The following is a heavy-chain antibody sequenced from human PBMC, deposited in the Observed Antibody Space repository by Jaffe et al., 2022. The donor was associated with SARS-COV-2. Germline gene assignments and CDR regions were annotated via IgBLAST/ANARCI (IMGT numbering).Heavy chain of an antibody. V-gene: IGHV4-34*01. CDR2: INHRGST. CDR3: ARWYYYDSTGYYYRYYYYGMDV. J-gene: IGHJ6*02. Sequence: QVQLQQWGAGLLKPSETLSLTCGVYDGSFSGHYWSWIRQPPGKGLEWIGEINHRGSTNYNPSLKSRVTISVDTSKNQFSLKLSSVTAADTAVYYCARWYYYDSTGYYYRYYYYGMDVWGQGTMVTVSS. D-gene: IGHD3-22*01. CDR1: DGSFSGHY.